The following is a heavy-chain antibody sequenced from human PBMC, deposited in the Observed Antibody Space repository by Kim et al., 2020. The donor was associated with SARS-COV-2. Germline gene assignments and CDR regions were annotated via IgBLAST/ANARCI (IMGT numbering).Heavy chain of an antibody. V-gene: IGHV4-59*01. D-gene: IGHD2-15*01. CDR3: ARAPKSNCSGGSCGAPSWFDP. J-gene: IGHJ5*02. CDR1: GGSISSYY. CDR2: IYYSGST. Sequence: SETLSLTCTVSGGSISSYYWSWIRQPPGKGLEWIGYIYYSGSTNYNPSLKSRVTISVDTAKNQFSLKLSSVTAADTAVYYCARAPKSNCSGGSCGAPSWFDPWGQGTLVTVSS.